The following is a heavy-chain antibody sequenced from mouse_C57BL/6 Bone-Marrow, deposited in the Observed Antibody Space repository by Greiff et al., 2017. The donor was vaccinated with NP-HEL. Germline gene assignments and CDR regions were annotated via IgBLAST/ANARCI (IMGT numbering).Heavy chain of an antibody. V-gene: IGHV1-50*01. Sequence: QVQLQQPGAELVKPGASVKLSCKASGYTFTSYWMQWVKQRPGQGLEWIGEIDPSDSYTNYNQKFKGKATLTVDTSSSTAYMQLSSLTSEDSAFYYCARRGTYYGSSPYWYFDVWGTGTTVTVSS. CDR2: IDPSDSYT. CDR3: ARRGTYYGSSPYWYFDV. J-gene: IGHJ1*03. CDR1: GYTFTSYW. D-gene: IGHD1-1*01.